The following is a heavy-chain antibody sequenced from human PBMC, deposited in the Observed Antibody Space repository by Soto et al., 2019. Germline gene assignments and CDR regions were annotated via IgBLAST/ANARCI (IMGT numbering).Heavy chain of an antibody. CDR3: ATGYSTSSNWFDP. V-gene: IGHV5-10-1*01. CDR1: GYSLTTYW. J-gene: IGHJ5*02. D-gene: IGHD5-12*01. Sequence: GESLKISCKGSGYSLTTYWITWVRQVPGKGLEWMGRIDPFDSNSNYNPSFQGHVTFSGDKSISTAYLQWSSLKASDTAIYYCATGYSTSSNWFDPWGQGTLVTVSS. CDR2: IDPFDSNS.